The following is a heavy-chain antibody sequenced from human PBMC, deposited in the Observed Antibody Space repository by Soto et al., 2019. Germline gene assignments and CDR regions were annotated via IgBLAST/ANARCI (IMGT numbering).Heavy chain of an antibody. J-gene: IGHJ4*02. CDR3: AKNGENDDIVLMVYAKRPHVYYFDY. Sequence: GWSPRLSCAASGFVFSSYAMSLVRQAPGKGLEWVSAISGSGGSTYYADSVKGRFTISRDNSKNTLYLQMNSLRAEDTAVYYCAKNGENDDIVLMVYAKRPHVYYFDYWGQGTLVTVSS. V-gene: IGHV3-23*01. CDR2: ISGSGGST. CDR1: GFVFSSYA. D-gene: IGHD2-8*01.